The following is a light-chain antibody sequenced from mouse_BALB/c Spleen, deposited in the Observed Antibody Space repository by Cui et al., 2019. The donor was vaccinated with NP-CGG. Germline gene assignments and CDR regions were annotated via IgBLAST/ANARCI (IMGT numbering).Light chain of an antibody. Sequence: QPVVTQESALTTSPGETVTLTCRYSTAAVTTSNYANWVQEKPDHLFTGLIGGTHNRAPGVPARFSGSLIGDKAALTITGAQTEDEAIYFCALWYSNHWVFGGGTKLTVL. J-gene: IGLJ1*01. CDR1: TAAVTTSNY. CDR3: ALWYSNHWV. CDR2: GTH. V-gene: IGLV1*01.